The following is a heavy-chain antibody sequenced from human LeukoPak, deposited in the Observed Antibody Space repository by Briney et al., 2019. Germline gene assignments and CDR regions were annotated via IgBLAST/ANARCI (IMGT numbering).Heavy chain of an antibody. CDR2: IYHSGRT. CDR3: ARGTVLLWFGELLSSPSYNWFDP. J-gene: IGHJ5*02. V-gene: IGHV4-38-2*02. CDR1: GYSISSGYY. Sequence: PSETLSLTCTVSGYSISSGYYWGWIRQPPGKGLEWIGIIYHSGRTDYNPSLKSRVTISEDTSKNQFSLKLSSVTAADTAVYYCARGTVLLWFGELLSSPSYNWFDPWGQGTLVTVSS. D-gene: IGHD3-10*01.